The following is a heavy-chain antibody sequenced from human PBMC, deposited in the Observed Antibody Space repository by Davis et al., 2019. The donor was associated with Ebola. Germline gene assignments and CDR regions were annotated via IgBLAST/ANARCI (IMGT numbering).Heavy chain of an antibody. CDR2: IYYSGST. D-gene: IGHD6-19*01. V-gene: IGHV4-59*08. CDR1: GGSISSYY. Sequence: PSETLSLTCTVSGGSISSYYWSWIRQPPGKGLEWIGYIYYSGSTNYNPSLKSRVTISVDTSKNQFSLKLSSVTAADTAVYYCARRDSSGWWPNAFDIWGQGTMVTVSS. J-gene: IGHJ3*02. CDR3: ARRDSSGWWPNAFDI.